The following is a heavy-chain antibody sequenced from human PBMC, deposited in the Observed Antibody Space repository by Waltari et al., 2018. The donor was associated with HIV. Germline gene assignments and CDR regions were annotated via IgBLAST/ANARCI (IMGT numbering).Heavy chain of an antibody. V-gene: IGHV4-39*07. CDR3: ARVPYYYDSSGYTV. D-gene: IGHD3-22*01. Sequence: QLQPQESGPGLVKPSETLSLTCTFPGGSISSRSSYWGSTRQPPGKGLEWIGSIYYSGSTYYNPSLKSRVTISVDTSKNQFSLKLSSVTAADTAVYYCARVPYYYDSSGYTVWGQGTLVTVSS. J-gene: IGHJ4*02. CDR2: IYYSGST. CDR1: GGSISSRSSY.